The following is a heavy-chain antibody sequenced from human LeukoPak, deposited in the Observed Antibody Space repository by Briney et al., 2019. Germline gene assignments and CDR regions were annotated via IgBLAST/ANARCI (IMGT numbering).Heavy chain of an antibody. CDR1: GGSISSYY. Sequence: SETLSLTCTVSGGSISSYYWSWIRQPPGKGLEWIGYIYYSGSTNYNPSLKSRVTISVDTSKNQFSLKLSSVTAADTAVYYCASGPPYDSSGYYSYWGQGTLVTVSS. CDR3: ASGPPYDSSGYYSY. V-gene: IGHV4-59*01. CDR2: IYYSGST. J-gene: IGHJ4*02. D-gene: IGHD3-22*01.